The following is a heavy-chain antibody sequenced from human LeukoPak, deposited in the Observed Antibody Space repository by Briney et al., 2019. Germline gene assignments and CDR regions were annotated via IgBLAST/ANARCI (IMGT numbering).Heavy chain of an antibody. CDR2: IYYSGST. V-gene: IGHV4-59*01. Sequence: SETLSLTCTVSGGSIRSYYWSWIRQPPGKGLEWIGYIYYSGSTNYNPSLKSRVTISVDTSKNQFSLKLSSVTAADTAVYYCARDQGSSWSYYYYGMDVWGQGTTVTVSS. CDR3: ARDQGSSWSYYYYGMDV. D-gene: IGHD6-13*01. J-gene: IGHJ6*02. CDR1: GGSIRSYY.